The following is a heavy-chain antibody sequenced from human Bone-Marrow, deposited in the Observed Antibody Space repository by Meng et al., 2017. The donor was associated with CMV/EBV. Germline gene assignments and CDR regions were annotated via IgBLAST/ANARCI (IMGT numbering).Heavy chain of an antibody. CDR3: ARRIGYCSSTSCFYYYYGVDV. CDR1: GGSISSYY. J-gene: IGHJ6*02. Sequence: GSLRLSCTVSGGSISSYYWSWIRQPPGKGLEWIGYIYYSGSTNYNPSLKSRVTISVDTSKNQFSLKLSSVTAADTAVYYCARRIGYCSSTSCFYYYYGVDVWGQGTTVTVSS. D-gene: IGHD2-2*01. CDR2: IYYSGST. V-gene: IGHV4-59*01.